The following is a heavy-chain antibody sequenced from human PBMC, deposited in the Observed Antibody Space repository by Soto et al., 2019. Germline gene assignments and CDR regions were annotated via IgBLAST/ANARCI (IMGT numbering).Heavy chain of an antibody. CDR1: GGSISSSSYY. CDR3: ARLEGSGSYYKPRYYFDY. Sequence: SETLSLTCTVSGGSISSSSYYWGWIRQPPGKGLEWIGSIYYSGSTYYNPSLKSRVTISVDTSKNQFSLKLSSVTAADTAVYYCARLEGSGSYYKPRYYFDYWGQGTLVTVSS. D-gene: IGHD3-10*01. J-gene: IGHJ4*02. V-gene: IGHV4-39*01. CDR2: IYYSGST.